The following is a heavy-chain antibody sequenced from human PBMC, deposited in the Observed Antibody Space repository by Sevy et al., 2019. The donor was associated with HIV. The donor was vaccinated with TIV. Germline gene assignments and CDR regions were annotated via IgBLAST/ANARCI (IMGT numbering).Heavy chain of an antibody. D-gene: IGHD5-18*01. J-gene: IGHJ4*02. CDR3: ARVRYNYGQHYFDY. V-gene: IGHV3-11*06. Sequence: GSLRLSCTASGFTFSDYYMSWIRQAPGKGLEWVSDISTSSNYINYADSVKGRFTISRHNAKDSLYLQMNSLRAEDTAVYFCARVRYNYGQHYFDYWGQGTLVTVSS. CDR2: ISTSSNYI. CDR1: GFTFSDYY.